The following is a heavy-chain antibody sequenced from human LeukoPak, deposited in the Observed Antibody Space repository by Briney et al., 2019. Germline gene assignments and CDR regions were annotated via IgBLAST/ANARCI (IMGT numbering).Heavy chain of an antibody. J-gene: IGHJ6*03. V-gene: IGHV3-30*03. D-gene: IGHD2-15*01. Sequence: GGSLRLSCAASGFTFSSYEMNWVRQAPGKGLEWVAVISYDGSNKYYADSVKGRFTISRDNSKNTLYLQMNSLRAEDTAVYYCAFDCSGGSCYNANHYYYYMDVWGKGTTVTVSS. CDR2: ISYDGSNK. CDR1: GFTFSSYE. CDR3: AFDCSGGSCYNANHYYYYMDV.